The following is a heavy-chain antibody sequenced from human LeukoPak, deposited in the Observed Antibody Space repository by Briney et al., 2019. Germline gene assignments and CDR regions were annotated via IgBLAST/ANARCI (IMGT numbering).Heavy chain of an antibody. V-gene: IGHV3-23*01. D-gene: IGHD1-1*01. J-gene: IGHJ4*02. CDR1: GFTFNNYA. CDR2: ITASGGST. CDR3: ARDYPTSGIVTIFDC. Sequence: GGSLRLSCASSGFTFNNYAITWVRQAPGKGLEWVSSITASGGSTYCADSVKGRFTISRENSKNTLYLQMSRLRAEDTAVYYCARDYPTSGIVTIFDCWGQGTLVTVSS.